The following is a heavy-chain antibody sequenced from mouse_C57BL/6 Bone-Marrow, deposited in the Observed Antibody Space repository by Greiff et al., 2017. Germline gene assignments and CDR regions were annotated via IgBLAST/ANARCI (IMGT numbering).Heavy chain of an antibody. CDR3: ARRAVVAPFDY. CDR2: IHPNSGST. V-gene: IGHV1-64*01. CDR1: GYTFTSYW. Sequence: QVQLKQPGAELVKPGASVKLSCKASGYTFTSYWMHWVKQRPGQGLAWIGMIHPNSGSTNYNEKFKSKATLTVDKSSSTAYMQLSSLTSEDSAVYYCARRAVVAPFDYWGQGTTLTVSS. J-gene: IGHJ2*01. D-gene: IGHD1-1*01.